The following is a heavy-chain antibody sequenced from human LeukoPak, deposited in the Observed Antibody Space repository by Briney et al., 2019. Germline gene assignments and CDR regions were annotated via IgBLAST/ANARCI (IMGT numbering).Heavy chain of an antibody. V-gene: IGHV3-23*01. D-gene: IGHD3-22*01. CDR1: DFTFKSYA. CDR2: LSRSGDST. J-gene: IGHJ4*02. CDR3: AKTPGIVVVIATYYFDN. Sequence: PGGSLRLSCAASDFTFKSYAMRWPPQAPGKGREWGLALSRSGDSTYYAESVKGPFTISRDNSKNTLYLQMHSLRPEDTSVYCCAKTPGIVVVIATYYFDNWGQGTLVTVSS.